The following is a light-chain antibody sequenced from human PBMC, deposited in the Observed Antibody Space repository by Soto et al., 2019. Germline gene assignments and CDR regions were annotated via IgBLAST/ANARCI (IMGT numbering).Light chain of an antibody. CDR3: QQYGDSLTWT. Sequence: ETVLTQSPGTLSLSPGERATVSCRASQSVGGSSLAWYQQRPGQAPRLLIYDTSKRATGIPDRFSGSGSGTDFTLTISRLEPEDFAVYYCQQYGDSLTWTFGQGTKVDIK. CDR1: QSVGGSS. J-gene: IGKJ1*01. CDR2: DTS. V-gene: IGKV3-20*01.